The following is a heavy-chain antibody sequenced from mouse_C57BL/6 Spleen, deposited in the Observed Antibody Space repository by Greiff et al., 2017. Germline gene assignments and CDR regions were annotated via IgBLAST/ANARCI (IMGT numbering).Heavy chain of an antibody. D-gene: IGHD2-3*01. Sequence: QVQLQQSGAELARPGASVKLSCKASGYTFTSYGISWVKQRTGKGLEWIGEIYPRSGNTYYNEKFKGKATLTADKSSSTAYMELRSLTSEDSAVYFCARRWLYDGSYVGYFDVWGTGTTVTVSS. CDR3: ARRWLYDGSYVGYFDV. CDR1: GYTFTSYG. V-gene: IGHV1-81*01. J-gene: IGHJ1*03. CDR2: IYPRSGNT.